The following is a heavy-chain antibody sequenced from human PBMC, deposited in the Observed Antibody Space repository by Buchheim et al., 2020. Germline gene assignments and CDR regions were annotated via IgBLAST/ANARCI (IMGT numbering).Heavy chain of an antibody. J-gene: IGHJ4*02. D-gene: IGHD4-17*01. CDR3: ARGLRDYFDY. V-gene: IGHV4-34*01. CDR2: IYHSGST. Sequence: QVQLQQWGAGLLKPSETLSLTCAVYGGSFSGYYWSWIRQPPGKGLEWIGYIYHSGSTYYNPSLKSRVTISVDRSKNQFSLKLSSVTAADTAVYYCARGLRDYFDYWGQGTL. CDR1: GGSFSGYY.